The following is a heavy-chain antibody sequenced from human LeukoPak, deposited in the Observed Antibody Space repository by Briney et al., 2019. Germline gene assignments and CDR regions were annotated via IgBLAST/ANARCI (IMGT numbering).Heavy chain of an antibody. Sequence: GGSLRLSCAASGFTVSSNYMSWVRRAPGKGLEWVSVIYSGGSTYYADSVKGRFTISRDNSKNTLYLQMNSLRAEDTAVYYCARDRCSGGSCYSKRFAFDIWGQGTMVTVSS. J-gene: IGHJ3*02. V-gene: IGHV3-66*01. CDR3: ARDRCSGGSCYSKRFAFDI. CDR2: IYSGGST. CDR1: GFTVSSNY. D-gene: IGHD2-15*01.